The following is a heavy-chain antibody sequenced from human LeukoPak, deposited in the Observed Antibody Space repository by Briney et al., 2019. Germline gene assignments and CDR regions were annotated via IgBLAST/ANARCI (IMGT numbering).Heavy chain of an antibody. CDR3: ARDPETEQDAFDI. CDR1: GYTFTGYY. CDR2: INPNSGGT. D-gene: IGHD1-1*01. Sequence: ASVKVSCKASGYTFTGYYMHWVRQAPGQGLEWMGWINPNSGGTNYAQKFQGRVTMTRDTSISTAYMELSRLRSDDTAVYYCARDPETEQDAFDIWGQGTMVTVSS. V-gene: IGHV1-2*02. J-gene: IGHJ3*02.